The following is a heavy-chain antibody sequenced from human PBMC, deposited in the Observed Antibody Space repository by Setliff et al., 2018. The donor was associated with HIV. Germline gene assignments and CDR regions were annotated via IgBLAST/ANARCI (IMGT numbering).Heavy chain of an antibody. D-gene: IGHD3-22*01. CDR2: ISPGGGST. CDR3: AADRGDYFELDYPYYHYRDV. V-gene: IGHV1-46*01. J-gene: IGHJ6*03. Sequence: ASVKVSCKASGYSFTNYYIHWVRQAPGQGLEWMGKISPGGGSTSKEQQFQGRFTMTRDTSTSTVYMELSSLRSEDTAVYYCAADRGDYFELDYPYYHYRDVWGKGTTVTVSS. CDR1: GYSFTNYY.